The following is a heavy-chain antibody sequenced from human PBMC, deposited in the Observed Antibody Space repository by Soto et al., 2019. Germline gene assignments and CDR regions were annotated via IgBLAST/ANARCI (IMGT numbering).Heavy chain of an antibody. V-gene: IGHV3-23*01. CDR2: ISGSGGST. CDR3: AKDRRQRTMIVVVMETTVH. D-gene: IGHD3-22*01. Sequence: LRLSCAASGFTFSSYAMSWVRQAPGKGLEWVSAISGSGGSTYYADSVKGRFTISRDNSKNTLYLQMNSLRAGDTAVYYCAKDRRQRTMIVVVMETTVHWGQGTLVTVSS. CDR1: GFTFSSYA. J-gene: IGHJ4*02.